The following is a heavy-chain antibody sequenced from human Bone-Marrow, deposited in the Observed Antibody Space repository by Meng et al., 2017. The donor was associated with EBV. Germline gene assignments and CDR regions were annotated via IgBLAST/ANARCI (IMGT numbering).Heavy chain of an antibody. CDR2: IYRDGTTT. CDR3: AKDDAGGSIDF. CDR1: GFTFNKYN. Sequence: EGQLVGSGGVEVQPGGSLRLSCAASGFTFNKYNMHWVRQPPGRGLEAVSIIYRDGTTTAYADSVKGRFTISRDNNKESLFLQMNSLRTEDTALYYCAKDDAGGSIDFWGHGTLVTVSS. J-gene: IGHJ4*01. V-gene: IGHV3-43*01. D-gene: IGHD2-8*02.